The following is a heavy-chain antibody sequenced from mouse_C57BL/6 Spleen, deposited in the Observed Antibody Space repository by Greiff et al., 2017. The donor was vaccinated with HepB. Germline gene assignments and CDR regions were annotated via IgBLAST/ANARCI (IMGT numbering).Heavy chain of an antibody. Sequence: QVQLKESGAELAKPGASVKLSCKASGYTFTSYWMHWVKQRPGQGLEWIGYINPSSGYTKYNQKFKDKATLTADKSSNTAYMQLSSLTYEDSAVYYCARHLGAMDYWGQGTSVTVSS. CDR1: GYTFTSYW. V-gene: IGHV1-7*01. CDR3: ARHLGAMDY. D-gene: IGHD4-1*01. CDR2: INPSSGYT. J-gene: IGHJ4*01.